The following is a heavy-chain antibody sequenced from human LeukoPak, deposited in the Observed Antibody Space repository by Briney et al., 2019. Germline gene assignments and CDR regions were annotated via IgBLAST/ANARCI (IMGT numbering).Heavy chain of an antibody. J-gene: IGHJ4*02. Sequence: GGSLRLSCAASGITLTTYWISWVRQAPGKGLEWVANIKQDGSVKYYVDSVKGRFTLSRDNAKNTLYLQMNSLRAEDTAVYYCARNIIAAAGYYFDYWGQGTLVTVSS. D-gene: IGHD6-13*01. CDR2: IKQDGSVK. CDR1: GITLTTYW. V-gene: IGHV3-7*01. CDR3: ARNIIAAAGYYFDY.